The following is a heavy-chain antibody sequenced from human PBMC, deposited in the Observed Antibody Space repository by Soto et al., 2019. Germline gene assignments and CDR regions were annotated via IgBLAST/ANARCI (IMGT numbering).Heavy chain of an antibody. J-gene: IGHJ5*02. CDR3: ASVDYYDSSGYLFGFDP. CDR2: IYYSKNT. Sequence: SETLSLTCTVSGGSISASSSYYWGWVRQPPGKGLEWIGSIYYSKNTYYNPSLKSRVTISVDTSKNQFSLKLTSMTAADTAVYYCASVDYYDSSGYLFGFDPWGQGTLVTVSS. CDR1: GGSISASSSYY. D-gene: IGHD3-22*01. V-gene: IGHV4-39*01.